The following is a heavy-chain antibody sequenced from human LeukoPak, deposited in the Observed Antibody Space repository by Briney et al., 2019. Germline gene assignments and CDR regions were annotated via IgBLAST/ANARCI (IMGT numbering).Heavy chain of an antibody. V-gene: IGHV3-33*01. Sequence: PGGSLSLSCAPSRFIFSSHGMHWVRQAPGKGLEWVAVIWYDVTNKYYTDPLKGRFTISRNNSKNTMYLQMNSPRAEDTAGYYCARDSLDGSTSWGMDVWGKGTTVTVSS. CDR2: IWYDVTNK. D-gene: IGHD3-16*01. CDR1: RFIFSSHG. J-gene: IGHJ6*04. CDR3: ARDSLDGSTSWGMDV.